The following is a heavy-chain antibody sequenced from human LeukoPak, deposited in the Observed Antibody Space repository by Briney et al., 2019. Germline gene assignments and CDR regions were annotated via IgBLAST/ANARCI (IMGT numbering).Heavy chain of an antibody. Sequence: PGGSLRLSCAASGFTVSSNYMSWVRQAPGKGLEWVSVIYSGGSTYYADSVKGRFTISRVNPKNTLYLQMNSLRAEDTAVYYCARGASLRFLERLPPDVWGQGTTVTVSS. D-gene: IGHD3-3*01. CDR3: ARGASLRFLERLPPDV. CDR1: GFTVSSNY. V-gene: IGHV3-66*01. CDR2: IYSGGST. J-gene: IGHJ6*02.